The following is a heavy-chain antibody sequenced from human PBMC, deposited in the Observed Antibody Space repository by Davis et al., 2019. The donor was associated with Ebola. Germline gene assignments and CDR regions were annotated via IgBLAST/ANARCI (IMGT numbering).Heavy chain of an antibody. J-gene: IGHJ6*04. Sequence: PGGSLRLSCAASGFTFSSYSMHWVRQAPGKGLEWVAVISYDGSNKYYADSVKGRFTISRDNSKNTLYLQMNSLRDEDTAVYYCAREGGYGDYVLPYYYGMDVWGNGTTVTVSS. V-gene: IGHV3-30*03. CDR3: AREGGYGDYVLPYYYGMDV. D-gene: IGHD4-17*01. CDR1: GFTFSSYS. CDR2: ISYDGSNK.